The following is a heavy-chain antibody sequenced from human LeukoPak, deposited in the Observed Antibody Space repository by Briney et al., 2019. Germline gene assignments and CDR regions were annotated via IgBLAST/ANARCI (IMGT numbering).Heavy chain of an antibody. V-gene: IGHV3-7*01. CDR3: ARDQTLVAIGASGY. CDR1: GFKFSGYW. D-gene: IGHD2/OR15-2a*01. CDR2: IKQDGDDN. Sequence: PGGSLRLSCVASGFKFSGYWMTWVRHTPGKGLEWVANIKQDGDDNYYAESVRGRFTISRDNVRNSLYLQMNSLRAEDTGIYYCARDQTLVAIGASGYWGQGTLVTVSS. J-gene: IGHJ4*02.